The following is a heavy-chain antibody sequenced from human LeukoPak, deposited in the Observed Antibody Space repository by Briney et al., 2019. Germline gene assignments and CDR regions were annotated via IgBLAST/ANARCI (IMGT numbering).Heavy chain of an antibody. D-gene: IGHD4-23*01. J-gene: IGHJ4*02. Sequence: SETLSLTCTVSGGSISSYYWSWIRQPPGKGLEWIGYIYYSGSTNYNPSHKSRVTISVDTSKNQFSLKLSSVTAADTAVYYCASIGPSGGSFDYWGQGTLVTVSS. CDR1: GGSISSYY. CDR3: ASIGPSGGSFDY. V-gene: IGHV4-59*08. CDR2: IYYSGST.